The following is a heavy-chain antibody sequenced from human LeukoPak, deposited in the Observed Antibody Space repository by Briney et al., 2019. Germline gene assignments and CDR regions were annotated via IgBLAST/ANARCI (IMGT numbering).Heavy chain of an antibody. CDR2: TSGSGGST. V-gene: IGHV3-23*01. D-gene: IGHD1-1*01. J-gene: IGHJ6*03. CDR3: AKDLNGRDYYYYMDV. CDR1: GFTFSSYA. Sequence: EPAGSLRLSCAASGFTFSSYAMSWLRQAPGKGLEWVSATSGSGGSTYYADSVKGRFTISRDNSKNALYLQRSSLRAEDMAEFYCAKDLNGRDYYYYMDVWGKGTTVTVSS.